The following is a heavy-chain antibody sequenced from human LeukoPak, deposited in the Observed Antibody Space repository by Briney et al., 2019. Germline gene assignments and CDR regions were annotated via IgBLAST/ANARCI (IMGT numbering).Heavy chain of an antibody. Sequence: GGSLRLSCAASGFTFSSYSMHWVRQAPGKGLEWVSSISNSSYIYYADSVKSGFTISRDNAKNSLYLQMNSLRAEDTAVYYCARDRGIFSGYSPYWGQGTLVTVSS. CDR1: GFTFSSYS. CDR2: ISNSSYI. V-gene: IGHV3-21*01. CDR3: ARDRGIFSGYSPY. D-gene: IGHD3-22*01. J-gene: IGHJ4*02.